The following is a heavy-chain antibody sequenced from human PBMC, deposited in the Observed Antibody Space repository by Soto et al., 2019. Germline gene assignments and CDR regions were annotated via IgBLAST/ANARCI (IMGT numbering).Heavy chain of an antibody. D-gene: IGHD2-15*01. CDR2: IYYSGST. J-gene: IGHJ4*02. Sequence: PSETLSLTCTVSGGSISSSSYYWGWIRQPPGKGLEWIGGIYYSGSTYYNPSLKSRVTISVDTSKNQFSLKLSSVTAADTAVYYCARHTPAISISDHWGQGTLVTVSS. CDR3: ARHTPAISISDH. V-gene: IGHV4-39*01. CDR1: GGSISSSSYY.